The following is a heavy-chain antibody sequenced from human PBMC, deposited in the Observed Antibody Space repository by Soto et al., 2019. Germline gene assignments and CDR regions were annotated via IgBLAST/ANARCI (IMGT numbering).Heavy chain of an antibody. V-gene: IGHV3-30-3*01. CDR1: GFTFSSYA. D-gene: IGHD6-6*01. CDR3: ARVRSGSSAGFYFDY. CDR2: ISYDGSNK. Sequence: GGSLRLSCAASGFTFSSYAMHWVRQAPGKGLEWVAVISYDGSNKYYADSVKGRFTISRDNSKNTLYLQMNSLRAEDTAVYYCARVRSGSSAGFYFDYWGQGTLVTVSS. J-gene: IGHJ4*02.